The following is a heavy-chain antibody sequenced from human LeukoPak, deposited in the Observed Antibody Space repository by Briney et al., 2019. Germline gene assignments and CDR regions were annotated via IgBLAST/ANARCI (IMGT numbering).Heavy chain of an antibody. CDR1: GFTFSSYG. CDR2: IWYDGSNK. V-gene: IGHV3-33*01. D-gene: IGHD3-22*01. J-gene: IGHJ5*02. Sequence: GGSLRLSCAASGFTFSSYGMHWVRQAPGKGLEWVAVIWYDGSNKYYADSVKGRFTISRDNSKNTLYLQMNSLRAEDTAVYHCARDVLYYYDSSGYGYWFDPWGQGTLVTVSS. CDR3: ARDVLYYYDSSGYGYWFDP.